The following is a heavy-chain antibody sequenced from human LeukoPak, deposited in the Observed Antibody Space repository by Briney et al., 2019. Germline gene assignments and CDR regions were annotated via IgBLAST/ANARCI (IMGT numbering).Heavy chain of an antibody. Sequence: GGSLRLSCAASGFIFTNYFMSWVRQAPGKGLGWVASIKHDGSEKYYVDSVRGRFTISRDNTMNSLYLQMSSLRAEDTAVYYCATDRGWRTSGYYLYYFEYWGQGTLVTFSS. J-gene: IGHJ4*02. D-gene: IGHD3-3*01. V-gene: IGHV3-7*01. CDR2: IKHDGSEK. CDR1: GFIFTNYF. CDR3: ATDRGWRTSGYYLYYFEY.